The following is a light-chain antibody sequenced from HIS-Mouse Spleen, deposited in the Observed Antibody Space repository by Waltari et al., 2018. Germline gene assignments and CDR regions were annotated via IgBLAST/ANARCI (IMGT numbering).Light chain of an antibody. CDR1: SSDVGSYNL. J-gene: IGLJ1*01. V-gene: IGLV2-18*02. CDR2: EVS. CDR3: SSYTSSSTV. Sequence: QSALTQPPSVSGSPGQSVTISCTGTSSDVGSYNLVPWYQQPPGTAPKLMIYEVSNRPSGVPDRFSGSKSGNTASLTISGLQAEDEADYYCSSYTSSSTVFGTGTKVTVL.